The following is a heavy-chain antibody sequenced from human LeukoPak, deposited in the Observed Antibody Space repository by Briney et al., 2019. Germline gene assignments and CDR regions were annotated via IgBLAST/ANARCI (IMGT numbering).Heavy chain of an antibody. J-gene: IGHJ4*02. CDR1: GGTFSSYA. CDR2: IIPTFGTA. V-gene: IGHV1-69*13. Sequence: ASVKVSCKASGGTFSSYAISWVRQAPGQGLEWMGGIIPTFGTANYAQKFQGRVTITADESTSTAYMELSSLRSEDTAVYYCAREFGYGSGSYPPGYWGQGTLVTVSS. D-gene: IGHD3-10*01. CDR3: AREFGYGSGSYPPGY.